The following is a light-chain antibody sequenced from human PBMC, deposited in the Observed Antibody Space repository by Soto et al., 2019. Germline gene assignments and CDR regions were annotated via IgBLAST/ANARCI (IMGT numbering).Light chain of an antibody. CDR1: QDISSY. J-gene: IGKJ5*01. Sequence: MQFTQSTSSLSASVGDRVTITCRASQDISSYLGWYQQKPGKAPKLLIYAASTLQRGVPSRFSGSGSGTDFTLTISALQPEDFATYYCQQADTLPATFGQGTRLEIK. CDR3: QQADTLPAT. CDR2: AAS. V-gene: IGKV1-9*01.